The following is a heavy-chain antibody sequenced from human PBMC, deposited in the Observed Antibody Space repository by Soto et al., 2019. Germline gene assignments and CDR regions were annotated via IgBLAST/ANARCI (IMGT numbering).Heavy chain of an antibody. J-gene: IGHJ6*02. V-gene: IGHV3-11*01. Sequence: PGGSLRLSCAASGFTFSDYYMTWIRQAPGKGLEWVSYISSTTGTIYYVDSVKGRFTISRDNAKDSLFLQMSSLRAEDTAVYYCARVGQDYYYGMDVWGQGTTVTVSS. CDR1: GFTFSDYY. CDR2: ISSTTGTI. CDR3: ARVGQDYYYGMDV.